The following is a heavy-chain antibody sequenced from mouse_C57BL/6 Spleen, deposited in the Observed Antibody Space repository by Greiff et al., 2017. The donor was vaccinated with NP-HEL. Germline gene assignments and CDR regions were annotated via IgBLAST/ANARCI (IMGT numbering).Heavy chain of an antibody. J-gene: IGHJ1*03. D-gene: IGHD2-14*01. Sequence: EVQLQESGAELVRPGASVKLSCTASGFNIKDDYMHWVKQRPEQGLEWIGWIDPENGDTEYASKFQGKATITADTSSNTAYLQLSSLTSEETAVYYCTTTYRNYWDVDVWVTGTTVTVSS. V-gene: IGHV14-4*01. CDR1: GFNIKDDY. CDR2: IDPENGDT. CDR3: TTTYRNYWDVDV.